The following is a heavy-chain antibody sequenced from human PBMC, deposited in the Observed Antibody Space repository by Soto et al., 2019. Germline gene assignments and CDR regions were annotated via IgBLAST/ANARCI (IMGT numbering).Heavy chain of an antibody. V-gene: IGHV4-38-2*01. CDR2: IYHSGTT. J-gene: IGHJ4*02. CDR3: ARVNPSSSGSERFDY. D-gene: IGHD3-22*01. Sequence: XETLSLTCAVSGYSIGSGYYWAWIRQPPGKGLEWIGSIYHSGTTYYNPSLKSRVTISVDTSKNQFSLKLSSVTAADTAVYYCARVNPSSSGSERFDYWGQGTLVTVSS. CDR1: GYSIGSGYY.